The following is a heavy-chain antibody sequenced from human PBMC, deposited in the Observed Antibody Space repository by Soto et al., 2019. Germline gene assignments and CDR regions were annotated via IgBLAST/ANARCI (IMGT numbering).Heavy chain of an antibody. V-gene: IGHV3-30*18. D-gene: IGHD3-22*01. Sequence: GGSLRLSCAASGFTFSSYGMHWVRQAPGKGLEWVAVISYDGSNKYYADSVKGRFTISRDNSKNTLYLQMNSLRAEDTAVYYCAKLGDSSGYPIEYWGQGTLVTVSS. J-gene: IGHJ4*02. CDR2: ISYDGSNK. CDR3: AKLGDSSGYPIEY. CDR1: GFTFSSYG.